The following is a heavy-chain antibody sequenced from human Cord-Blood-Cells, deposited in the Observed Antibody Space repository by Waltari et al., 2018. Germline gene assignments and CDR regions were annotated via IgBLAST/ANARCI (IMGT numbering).Heavy chain of an antibody. V-gene: IGHV3-33*01. D-gene: IGHD2-15*01. Sequence: QVQLVESGGGVVQPGRSLRLSCAASGFTFSSYGTHWVRQAPGKGLEWVAVIWYDGSNKYYADSVKGRFTISRDNSKNTLYLQMNSLRAEDTAVYYCAREGRIGVAATPAYFDYWGQGTLVTVSS. CDR3: AREGRIGVAATPAYFDY. CDR2: IWYDGSNK. CDR1: GFTFSSYG. J-gene: IGHJ4*02.